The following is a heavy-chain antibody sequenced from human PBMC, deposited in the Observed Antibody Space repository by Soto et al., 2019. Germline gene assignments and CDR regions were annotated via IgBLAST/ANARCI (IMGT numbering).Heavy chain of an antibody. Sequence: LRLSCAASGFTFSSYSMNWVRQAPGKGLEWVSSISSSSSYIYYADSVKGRFTISRDNAKNSLYLQMNSLRAEDTAVYYCARERRYCSGGSCYVIGYYYGMDVWGQGTTVTVSS. D-gene: IGHD2-15*01. CDR3: ARERRYCSGGSCYVIGYYYGMDV. V-gene: IGHV3-21*01. CDR2: ISSSSSYI. CDR1: GFTFSSYS. J-gene: IGHJ6*02.